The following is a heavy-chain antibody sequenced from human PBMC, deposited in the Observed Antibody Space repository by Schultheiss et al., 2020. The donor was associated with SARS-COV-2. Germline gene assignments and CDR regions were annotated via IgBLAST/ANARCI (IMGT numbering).Heavy chain of an antibody. CDR1: GFTVSSNY. D-gene: IGHD6-19*01. V-gene: IGHV3-66*01. CDR2: IYSGGST. Sequence: GESLKISCAASGFTVSSNYMSWVRQAPGKGLEWVSVIYSGGSTYYADSVKGRFTISRDNSKNSLYLQMNSLRAEDTAVYYCATTFSSGPPTFDYWGQGTLVTVSS. J-gene: IGHJ4*02. CDR3: ATTFSSGPPTFDY.